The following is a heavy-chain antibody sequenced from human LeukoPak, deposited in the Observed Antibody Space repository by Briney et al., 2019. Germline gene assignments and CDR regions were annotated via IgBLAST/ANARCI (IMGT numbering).Heavy chain of an antibody. Sequence: GGSLRLSCAASGFTFSSYAMHWVRQAPGKGLEWVAVISYDGSNKYYADSVKGRFTISRDNSKNTLYLQMNSLRAEDTAVYYCGRDLLGESYYWGQGALVTVSS. CDR3: GRDLLGESYY. CDR1: GFTFSSYA. CDR2: ISYDGSNK. V-gene: IGHV3-30-3*01. J-gene: IGHJ4*02. D-gene: IGHD3-16*01.